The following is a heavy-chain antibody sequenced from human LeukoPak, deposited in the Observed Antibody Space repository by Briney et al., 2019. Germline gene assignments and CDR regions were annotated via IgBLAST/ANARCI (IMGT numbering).Heavy chain of an antibody. CDR1: GFTFSSYE. CDR2: ISSRGSTI. CDR3: ARGDDSSGYYFY. D-gene: IGHD3-22*01. J-gene: IGHJ4*02. V-gene: IGHV3-48*03. Sequence: GGSLRLSCAASGFTFSSYEMNWVRQAPGKGLEWVSYISSRGSTIYYADSVKGRFTISRDNAKNSLYLQMNSLRAEDTAVYYCARGDDSSGYYFYWGQGTPVTVSS.